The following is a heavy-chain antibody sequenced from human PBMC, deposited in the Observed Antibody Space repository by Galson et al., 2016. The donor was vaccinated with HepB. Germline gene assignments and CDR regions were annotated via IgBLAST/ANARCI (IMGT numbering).Heavy chain of an antibody. D-gene: IGHD2-21*01. CDR1: GFTFSSYG. Sequence: SLRLSCAASGFTFSSYGMHWVRQAPGKGLEWVSGISRSGDSTYYAESMRGRFTISRDNSKNMLYLQMNSLRAEDTAVYYCARGGGYYYFDYWGQGNLVTVSS. CDR2: ISRSGDST. CDR3: ARGGGYYYFDY. J-gene: IGHJ4*02. V-gene: IGHV3-23*01.